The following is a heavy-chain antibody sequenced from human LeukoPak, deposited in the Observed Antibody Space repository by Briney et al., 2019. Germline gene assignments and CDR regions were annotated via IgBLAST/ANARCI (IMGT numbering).Heavy chain of an antibody. CDR1: GFTFSSYG. Sequence: PGGSLRLSCAASGFTFSSYGMHWVRQAPGKGLEWVAVISYDGSNKYYADSVKGRFTISRDNSKNSLYLQMSSLRAEDTAVYYCAKEGGYCSSTSCRRGPYGMDVWGQGTTVTVSS. CDR2: ISYDGSNK. V-gene: IGHV3-30*18. CDR3: AKEGGYCSSTSCRRGPYGMDV. D-gene: IGHD2-2*01. J-gene: IGHJ6*02.